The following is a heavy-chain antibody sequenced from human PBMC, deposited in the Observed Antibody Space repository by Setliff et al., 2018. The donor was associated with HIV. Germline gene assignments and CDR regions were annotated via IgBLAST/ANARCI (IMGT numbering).Heavy chain of an antibody. V-gene: IGHV1-69*13. D-gene: IGHD3-10*01. Sequence: ASVKVSCKASGGTFSSYAISWVRQAPGQGLEWMGGIIPIFGTPNYAQKFKGRLTITADESTSTVYMELSSLRSEDTAVYYCARQPRPLYYYASGSYSAEPMDVWGKGTTVTVSS. CDR2: IIPIFGTP. CDR1: GGTFSSYA. J-gene: IGHJ6*03. CDR3: ARQPRPLYYYASGSYSAEPMDV.